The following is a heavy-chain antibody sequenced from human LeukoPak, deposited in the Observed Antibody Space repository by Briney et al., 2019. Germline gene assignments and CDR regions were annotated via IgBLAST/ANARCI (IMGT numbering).Heavy chain of an antibody. D-gene: IGHD3-10*01. J-gene: IGHJ5*02. CDR3: AKGPAMVRGTFDP. Sequence: PGGSLRLSCAASGFTFSSSAMSWVRQAPGKGLEWVSNISGSGSGGSTYYADSVKGRFTISRDNSKNTLYLQMNSLRTEETAVCYCAKGPAMVRGTFDPWGQGTLVTVSS. CDR2: ISGSGSGGST. CDR1: GFTFSSSA. V-gene: IGHV3-23*01.